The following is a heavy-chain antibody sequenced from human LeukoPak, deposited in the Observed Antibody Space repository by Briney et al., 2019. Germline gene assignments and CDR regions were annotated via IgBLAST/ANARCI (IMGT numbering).Heavy chain of an antibody. V-gene: IGHV3-23*01. J-gene: IGHJ5*02. D-gene: IGHD6-19*01. CDR3: AKCSTHGYTSGWCNWIDP. Sequence: GGSLRLSCAGSGFPFSSDAMNWVRQAPGKGLEWVASISGSTGSTQYADSVKGRFTVSRDNSKDTLYLQMNSLRADDTAVYYCAKCSTHGYTSGWCNWIDPWGQGTLVTVSS. CDR2: ISGSTGST. CDR1: GFPFSSDA.